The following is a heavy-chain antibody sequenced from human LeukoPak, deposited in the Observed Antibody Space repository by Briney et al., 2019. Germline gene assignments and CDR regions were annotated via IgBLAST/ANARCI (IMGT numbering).Heavy chain of an antibody. V-gene: IGHV3-21*01. CDR2: ISGSGKNI. CDR3: ARDVGGFFDY. J-gene: IGHJ4*02. Sequence: GGSLRLSCAASGFTFSNYVMHWVRQAPGKGLERVSSISGSGKNIYYADSVKGRFIISRDNAKNSLYLQMNSLRVEDTAVYYCARDVGGFFDYWGQGILVTVSS. D-gene: IGHD2-15*01. CDR1: GFTFSNYV.